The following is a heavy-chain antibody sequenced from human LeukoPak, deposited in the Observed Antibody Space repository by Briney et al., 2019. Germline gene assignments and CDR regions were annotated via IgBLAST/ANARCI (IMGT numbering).Heavy chain of an antibody. J-gene: IGHJ4*02. Sequence: PGGSLRLSCAASGFTFSSYAMNWVRQAPGKGLECVSAISGSAGSTYYADSVKGRFTISRDNSKNTLYLQMNSLRAEDTAAFYCAKTAGSTLLPYDYWGQGTLVTVSS. CDR1: GFTFSSYA. D-gene: IGHD3-10*01. CDR2: ISGSAGST. CDR3: AKTAGSTLLPYDY. V-gene: IGHV3-23*01.